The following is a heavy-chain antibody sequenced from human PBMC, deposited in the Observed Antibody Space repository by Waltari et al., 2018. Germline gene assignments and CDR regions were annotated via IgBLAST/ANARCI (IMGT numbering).Heavy chain of an antibody. CDR2: INHSGST. CDR1: GGSFSGYY. Sequence: QVQLQRWGAGLLKPSETLSLTCAVYGGSFSGYYWSWIRQPPGKGLEWIGEINHSGSTNYNPSLKSRVTISVDTSKNQFSLKLSSVTAADTAVYYCARGASYGGNSSFDYWGQGTLVTVSS. V-gene: IGHV4-34*01. J-gene: IGHJ4*02. D-gene: IGHD2-21*02. CDR3: ARGASYGGNSSFDY.